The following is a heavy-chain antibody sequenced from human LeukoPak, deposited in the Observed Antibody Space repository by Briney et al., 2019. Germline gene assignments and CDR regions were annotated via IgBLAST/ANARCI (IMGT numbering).Heavy chain of an antibody. Sequence: SEILSLTCTVSGGSISSYYRSWIRQPPGKGLEWIGYIYYNGGTIYNPSLKSRVTISVDKSKNHVSLKLSSVTAADTAVYYCASPSKENDSFDIWGQGTTVIVSS. CDR2: IYYNGGT. J-gene: IGHJ3*02. CDR3: ASPSKENDSFDI. CDR1: GGSISSYY. V-gene: IGHV4-59*01.